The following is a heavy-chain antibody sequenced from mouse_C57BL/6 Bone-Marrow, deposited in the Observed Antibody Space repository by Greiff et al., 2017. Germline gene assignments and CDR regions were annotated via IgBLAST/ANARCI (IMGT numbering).Heavy chain of an antibody. CDR3: TTPATYYFDY. V-gene: IGHV14-4*01. J-gene: IGHJ2*01. Sequence: DVQLVESGAELVRPGASVKLSCTASGFNIKDDYMHWVKQRPEQGLEWIGWIDPENGDTEYASKFQGKATITADTSSNTAYLQLSSLTSEDTAVYYCTTPATYYFDYWGQGTTLTVSS. D-gene: IGHD1-1*01. CDR1: GFNIKDDY. CDR2: IDPENGDT.